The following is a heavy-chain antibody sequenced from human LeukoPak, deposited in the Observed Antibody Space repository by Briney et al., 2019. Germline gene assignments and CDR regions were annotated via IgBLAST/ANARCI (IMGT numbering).Heavy chain of an antibody. CDR1: GFTFSSYW. CDR2: IKQDGSEK. J-gene: IGHJ4*02. CDR3: ARGSEYTSSTNYYFDY. D-gene: IGHD6-6*01. Sequence: GGSLRLSCAASGFTFSSYWMSWVRQAPGKGLEWVANIKQDGSEKYYVDSVKGRFTISKDNAKNSLYLQMNSLRVEDTAVYYCARGSEYTSSTNYYFDYWGQGTLVTVSS. V-gene: IGHV3-7*01.